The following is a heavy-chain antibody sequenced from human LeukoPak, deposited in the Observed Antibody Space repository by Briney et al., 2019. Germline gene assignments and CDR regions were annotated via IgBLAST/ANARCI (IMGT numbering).Heavy chain of an antibody. V-gene: IGHV1-8*01. CDR3: ARVGYSSSSFDY. CDR2: MNPNSGNT. CDR1: GYTFTSYD. Sequence: GASVKVSCKASGYTFTSYDINWVRQATGQGLEWMGWMNPNSGNTGYAQKFQGRVTMTRNTSISTAYVELSSLRSEDTAVYYCARVGYSSSSFDYWGQGTLVTVSS. D-gene: IGHD6-6*01. J-gene: IGHJ4*02.